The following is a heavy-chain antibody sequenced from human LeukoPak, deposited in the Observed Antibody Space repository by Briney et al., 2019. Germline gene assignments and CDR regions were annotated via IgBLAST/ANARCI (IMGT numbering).Heavy chain of an antibody. J-gene: IGHJ4*02. CDR3: ARAYCTSTRCPFDS. CDR2: TYYSGST. V-gene: IGHV4-31*03. D-gene: IGHD2-2*01. Sequence: PSETLSLTCTVSGYFINSALYFWTWIRQHPGEGLEWIGYTYYSGSTHYNPSLKSRVIISVDTSKNQFSLKLSSVTAADTAVYYCARAYCTSTRCPFDSWGQGTLVTVSS. CDR1: GYFINSALYF.